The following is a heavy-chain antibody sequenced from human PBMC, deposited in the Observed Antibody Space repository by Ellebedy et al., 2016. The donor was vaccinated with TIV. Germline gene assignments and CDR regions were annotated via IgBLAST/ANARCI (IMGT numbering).Heavy chain of an antibody. CDR2: IYYSGST. D-gene: IGHD5-24*01. CDR3: ARLKVEMATSGDVVRVEDY. CDR1: GGSISSYY. Sequence: SETLSLXCTVSGGSISSYYWSWIRQPPGKGLEWIGYIYYSGSTNYNPSLKSRVTISVDTSKNQFSLKLSSVTAADTAVYYCARLKVEMATSGDVVRVEDYWGQGTLVTVSS. J-gene: IGHJ4*02. V-gene: IGHV4-59*01.